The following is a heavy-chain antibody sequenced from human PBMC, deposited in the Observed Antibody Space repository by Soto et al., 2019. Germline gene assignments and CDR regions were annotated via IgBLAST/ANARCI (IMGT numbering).Heavy chain of an antibody. D-gene: IGHD1-20*01. CDR2: IYSGGST. CDR3: ARDLFGITGTTDY. V-gene: IGHV3-53*01. Sequence: GGSLRLSCAASGFTVGSNYVSWVRQSPGKGLEWVSVIYSGGSTYYADSVKGRFTISRDNSKNTLYLQMNSLRAEDTAVYYCARDLFGITGTTDYWGQGTLVTVSS. J-gene: IGHJ4*02. CDR1: GFTVGSNY.